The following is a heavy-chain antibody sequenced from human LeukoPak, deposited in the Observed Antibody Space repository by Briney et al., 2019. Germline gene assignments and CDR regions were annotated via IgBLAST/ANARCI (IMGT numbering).Heavy chain of an antibody. V-gene: IGHV1-69*05. D-gene: IGHD6-13*01. CDR3: ARIAAAGTDTEYFQH. Sequence: SVKVSCKASGGTFSSYAISWVRQAPGQGLEWMGRIIPIFGTANYAQKFQGRVTITTDESTGTAYMELSSLRSEDTAVYYCARIAAAGTDTEYFQHWGQGTLVTVSS. CDR2: IIPIFGTA. J-gene: IGHJ1*01. CDR1: GGTFSSYA.